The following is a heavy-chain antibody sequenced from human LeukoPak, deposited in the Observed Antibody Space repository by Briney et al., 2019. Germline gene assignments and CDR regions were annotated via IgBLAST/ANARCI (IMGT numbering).Heavy chain of an antibody. V-gene: IGHV3-21*01. D-gene: IGHD6-6*01. CDR1: GFTFSSYS. CDR3: ARDGDSSSSNDAFDI. Sequence: GGSLRLSCAASGFTFSSYSMNWVRQAPGKGLEWVSSISSSSYIYYADSVKGRFTISRDNAKNSLYLQMNSLRAEDTAVYYCARDGDSSSSNDAFDIWGQGTMVTVSS. J-gene: IGHJ3*02. CDR2: ISSSSYI.